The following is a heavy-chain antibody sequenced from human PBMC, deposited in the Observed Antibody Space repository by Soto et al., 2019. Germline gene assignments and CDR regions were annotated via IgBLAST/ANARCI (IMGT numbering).Heavy chain of an antibody. V-gene: IGHV3-23*01. Sequence: GGSLRLSCAASGFTFSSYAMSWVRQAPGKGLEWVSAISGSGGSTYYADSVKGRFTISRDNSKNTLYLQMNSLRAEDTAVYYCASRNEYDSSGYYFNYWGQGXLVTVYS. CDR3: ASRNEYDSSGYYFNY. J-gene: IGHJ4*02. CDR1: GFTFSSYA. CDR2: ISGSGGST. D-gene: IGHD3-22*01.